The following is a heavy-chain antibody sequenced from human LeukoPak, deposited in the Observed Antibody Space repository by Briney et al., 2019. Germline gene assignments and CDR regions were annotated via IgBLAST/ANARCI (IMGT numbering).Heavy chain of an antibody. CDR2: IEGDGSER. CDR3: AAGVGWLIDY. Sequence: GGSLRLSCAASGFSFSSYWMSWVRQAPGKGLEWVANIEGDGSERNYMDSVKGRLTISRDNAKNSLHLQMNSLRAEDTAVYYCAAGVGWLIDYWGQGTLVTVSS. CDR1: GFSFSSYW. D-gene: IGHD6-19*01. J-gene: IGHJ4*02. V-gene: IGHV3-7*03.